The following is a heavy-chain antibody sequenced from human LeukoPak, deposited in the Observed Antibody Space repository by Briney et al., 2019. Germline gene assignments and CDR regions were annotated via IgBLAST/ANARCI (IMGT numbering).Heavy chain of an antibody. V-gene: IGHV3-11*05. J-gene: IGHJ5*02. CDR2: ISGSGIYT. CDR3: ARGGVGHCSGGSCPTSWFDP. CDR1: GFTLSDYY. Sequence: PGGSLRLSCAASGFTLSDYYMSWIRQAPGKGLEWVSKISGSGIYTNYVDSVKGRFTISRDNAKNSLYLQMNSLRAEDTAVYYCARGGVGHCSGGSCPTSWFDPWGQGTLVTVSS. D-gene: IGHD2-15*01.